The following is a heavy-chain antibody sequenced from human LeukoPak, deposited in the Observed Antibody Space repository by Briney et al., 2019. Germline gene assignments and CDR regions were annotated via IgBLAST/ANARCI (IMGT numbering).Heavy chain of an antibody. CDR1: GYTFTSYD. CDR3: ARRNRDSSSWYDYYYYYMDV. Sequence: ASVKVSCKASGYTFTSYDINWVRQATGQGLEWMGWMNPNSGNTGYAQKFQGRVTMTRNTSISTAYMELSSLRSEDTAVYYCARRNRDSSSWYDYYYYYMDVWGKGTTVTVSS. V-gene: IGHV1-8*01. D-gene: IGHD6-13*01. CDR2: MNPNSGNT. J-gene: IGHJ6*03.